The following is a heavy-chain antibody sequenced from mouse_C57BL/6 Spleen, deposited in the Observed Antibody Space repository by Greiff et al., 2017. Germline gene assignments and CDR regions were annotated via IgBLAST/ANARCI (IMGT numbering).Heavy chain of an antibody. J-gene: IGHJ3*01. CDR1: GYTFTSYW. D-gene: IGHD1-1*01. Sequence: VQLQQPGAELVKPGASVKVSCKASGYTFTSYWMHWVKQRPGQGLEWIGRIHPSDSDTNYAQKFKGKATLTVDKYSSTASMQLSSLTSEDSAVYYCAIGEIYYYGRSGFAYWGQGTLVTVSA. V-gene: IGHV1-74*01. CDR2: IHPSDSDT. CDR3: AIGEIYYYGRSGFAY.